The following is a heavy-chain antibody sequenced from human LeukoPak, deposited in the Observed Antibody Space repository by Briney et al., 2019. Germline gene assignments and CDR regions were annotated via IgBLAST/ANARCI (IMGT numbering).Heavy chain of an antibody. D-gene: IGHD3-22*01. CDR2: ISSGSTI. Sequence: GGSLRLSCAASGFTFSSYEMNWVRQAPGKGLEWVSYISSGSTIYYADSVKGRFTISRDNAKNSLYLQMNSLRAEDTAVYYCARVGHDSSGYYFYYYYYYMDVWGKGTTVTVSS. V-gene: IGHV3-48*03. J-gene: IGHJ6*03. CDR3: ARVGHDSSGYYFYYYYYYMDV. CDR1: GFTFSSYE.